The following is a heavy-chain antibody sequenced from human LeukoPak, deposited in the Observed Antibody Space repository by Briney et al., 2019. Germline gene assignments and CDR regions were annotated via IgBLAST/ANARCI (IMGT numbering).Heavy chain of an antibody. Sequence: GGSLRLSCAASGFTFSSYSMNWVRQAPGQGLEWLSSISSSSTYIYYADSVKGRFTISRDNAKNSLYLQMNSLRAEDTAVYYCAELGITMIGGVWGKGTTVTISS. V-gene: IGHV3-21*01. J-gene: IGHJ6*04. CDR3: AELGITMIGGV. CDR1: GFTFSSYS. CDR2: ISSSSTYI. D-gene: IGHD3-10*02.